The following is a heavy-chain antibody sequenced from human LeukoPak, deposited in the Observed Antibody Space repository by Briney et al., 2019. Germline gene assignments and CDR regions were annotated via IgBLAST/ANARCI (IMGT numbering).Heavy chain of an antibody. CDR1: GFTFSSYW. J-gene: IGHJ3*02. CDR3: AKDAPPYGSTRPNAFGI. CDR2: ISGSGSST. V-gene: IGHV3-23*01. Sequence: GGSLRLSCAASGFTFSSYWMHWVRQAPGKGLEWVSAISGSGSSTYYADSVEGRFTISRDNSKKTLNLQMNSLRAEDTAVYYCAKDAPPYGSTRPNAFGIWGQGTMVTVSS. D-gene: IGHD2-15*01.